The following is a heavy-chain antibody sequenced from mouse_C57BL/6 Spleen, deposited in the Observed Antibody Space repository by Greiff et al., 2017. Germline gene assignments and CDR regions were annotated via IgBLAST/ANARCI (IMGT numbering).Heavy chain of an antibody. V-gene: IGHV1-80*01. CDR1: GYAFSSYW. CDR3: AVITTVVATDWYFDV. J-gene: IGHJ1*03. D-gene: IGHD1-1*01. CDR2: IYPGDGDT. Sequence: QVQLQQSGAELVKPGASVKISCKASGYAFSSYWMNWVKQRPGKGLEWIGQIYPGDGDTNYNGKFKGKATLTADKSSSTAYMQLSSLTSEDSAVYFCAVITTVVATDWYFDVWGTGTTVTVSS.